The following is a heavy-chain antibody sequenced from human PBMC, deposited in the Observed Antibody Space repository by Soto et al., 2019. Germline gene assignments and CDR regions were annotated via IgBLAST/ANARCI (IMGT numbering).Heavy chain of an antibody. D-gene: IGHD5-12*01. V-gene: IGHV1-69*13. Sequence: GSSVKVSCKASGGTFNNYALSWVRQAPGQGLEWMGGIIPIFNSANYAQKFQGRVTITADDSTSTAYMELRSLRPDDTAVYYCAREVTVASYSFDFWGQGTLVTLSS. J-gene: IGHJ4*02. CDR3: AREVTVASYSFDF. CDR1: GGTFNNYA. CDR2: IIPIFNSA.